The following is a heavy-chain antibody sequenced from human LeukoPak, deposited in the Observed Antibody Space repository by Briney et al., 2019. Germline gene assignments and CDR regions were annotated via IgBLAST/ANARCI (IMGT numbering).Heavy chain of an antibody. V-gene: IGHV1-18*01. Sequence: ASVKVSCKASGYTFTSYGISWVRQAPGQGLEWMGWISAYNGNTNYAQKLQGRVTMTTDTSTRTAYMELTSLRSDDTAVYYCARVEGYCSSTSCYVYFDYWGQGTLVTVSS. CDR3: ARVEGYCSSTSCYVYFDY. CDR1: GYTFTSYG. D-gene: IGHD2-2*01. J-gene: IGHJ4*02. CDR2: ISAYNGNT.